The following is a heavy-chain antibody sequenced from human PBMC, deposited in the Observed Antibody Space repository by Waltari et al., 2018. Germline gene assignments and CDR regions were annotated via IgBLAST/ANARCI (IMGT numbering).Heavy chain of an antibody. D-gene: IGHD1-26*01. CDR2: ISSSSSYI. Sequence: EVQLVESGGGLVKPGGSLRLSCAASGFTFSSYSMNWVRQAPGKGLEWVSSISSSSSYIYYADSVKGRFTISRDNAKNSLYLQMNSLRAEDTAVYYCARAGATGGSVFDYWGQGTLVTVSS. V-gene: IGHV3-21*01. CDR3: ARAGATGGSVFDY. CDR1: GFTFSSYS. J-gene: IGHJ4*02.